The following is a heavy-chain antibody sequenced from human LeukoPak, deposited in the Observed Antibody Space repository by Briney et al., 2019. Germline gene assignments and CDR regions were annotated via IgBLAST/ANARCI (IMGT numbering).Heavy chain of an antibody. Sequence: ASVKVSCKASGYTFSDYYMHWVRQAPGQGPEWMGWINPNTGGTNYAQKFQDRVTMTRDTSITTAYMELSRLRFDDTALYYCARSPHILTGENFDYWGQGTLVTVSS. V-gene: IGHV1-2*02. CDR2: INPNTGGT. D-gene: IGHD3-9*01. J-gene: IGHJ4*02. CDR3: ARSPHILTGENFDY. CDR1: GYTFSDYY.